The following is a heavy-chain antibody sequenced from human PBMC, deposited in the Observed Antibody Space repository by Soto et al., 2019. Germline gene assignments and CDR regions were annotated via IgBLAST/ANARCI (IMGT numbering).Heavy chain of an antibody. D-gene: IGHD3-10*01. CDR3: WRSDGSGSSYYYYYGMDV. J-gene: IGHJ6*02. V-gene: IGHV4-4*02. Sequence: SETLSLTCAVSGGSISSINWWCWVRQPPGKGREWYGVIYHSGSTNYKPSLKRRATISVDKSKHQFSLKLSSVTAADTAVSDGWRSDGSGSSYYYYYGMDVWGQGTTVTVSS. CDR2: IYHSGST. CDR1: GGSISSINW.